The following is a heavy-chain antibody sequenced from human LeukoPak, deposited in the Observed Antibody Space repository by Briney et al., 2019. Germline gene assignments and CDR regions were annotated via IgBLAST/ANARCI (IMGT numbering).Heavy chain of an antibody. D-gene: IGHD1-26*01. CDR3: ARDPYSGSYGDSYYYCMDV. J-gene: IGHJ6*03. CDR2: ITTSSTYT. V-gene: IGHV3-21*01. CDR1: GFTFSTYN. Sequence: GGSLRLSCEASGFTFSTYNMNWARQAPGKVLEWVSSITTSSTYTFYADSVKGRFTISRDNAKNSLYLQMNSLRVEDTAVYYCARDPYSGSYGDSYYYCMDVWGKGTTVTISS.